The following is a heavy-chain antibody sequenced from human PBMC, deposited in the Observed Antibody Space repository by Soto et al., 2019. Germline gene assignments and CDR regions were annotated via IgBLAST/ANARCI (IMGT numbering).Heavy chain of an antibody. D-gene: IGHD6-19*01. V-gene: IGHV3-23*01. J-gene: IGHJ5*02. CDR2: ISGSGGST. CDR3: AKVPYSSGWYKGPSWFDP. Sequence: GGSLRLSCAASGFTFSSYAMSWVRQAPGKGLEWVSAISGSGGSTYYADSVKGRFTISRDNSKNTLYLQMNSLRAEDTAVYYCAKVPYSSGWYKGPSWFDPWGQGTLVTVSS. CDR1: GFTFSSYA.